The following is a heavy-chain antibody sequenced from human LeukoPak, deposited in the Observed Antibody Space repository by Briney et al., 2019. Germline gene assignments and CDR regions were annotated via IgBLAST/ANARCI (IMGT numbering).Heavy chain of an antibody. CDR2: INQDGSER. CDR1: GFTFSNHW. CDR3: AGANAMDV. V-gene: IGHV3-7*04. Sequence: GGSLRLSCAASGFTFSNHWMTWVRQAPGKGPEWVANINQDGSERYYVDSVKGRFTISRDNARNSLYMQMNSLRLEDTALYYCAGANAMDVWGQGTTVTVSS. J-gene: IGHJ6*02.